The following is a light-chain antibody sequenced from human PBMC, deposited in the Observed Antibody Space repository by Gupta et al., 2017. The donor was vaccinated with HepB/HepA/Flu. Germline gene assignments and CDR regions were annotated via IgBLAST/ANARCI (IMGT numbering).Light chain of an antibody. J-gene: IGLJ3*02. CDR3: QSYDSSRSGSV. Sequence: QSVLTQPPSASGAPGHRVTISCTGSSSNIGAGYDVPWYQQLPGTAPKLLIYGNSNRPSGVPDRFSGSKSGTSASLAITGLQAEDEADYYCQSYDSSRSGSVFGGGTKLTVL. V-gene: IGLV1-40*01. CDR2: GNS. CDR1: SSNIGAGYD.